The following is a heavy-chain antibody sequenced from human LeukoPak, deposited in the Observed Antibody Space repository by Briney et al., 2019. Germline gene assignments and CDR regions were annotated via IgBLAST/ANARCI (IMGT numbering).Heavy chain of an antibody. Sequence: SETLSLTCTVSGASIRSYYWSWIRQPPGKGLEWIGYIYYSGSTNYNPSLKSRVTISVDTSKNQFSLKLSSVTAADTALYYCARRGSVAEFDCWGQGTLVTVSS. J-gene: IGHJ4*02. CDR2: IYYSGST. CDR3: ARRGSVAEFDC. CDR1: GASIRSYY. D-gene: IGHD6-19*01. V-gene: IGHV4-59*08.